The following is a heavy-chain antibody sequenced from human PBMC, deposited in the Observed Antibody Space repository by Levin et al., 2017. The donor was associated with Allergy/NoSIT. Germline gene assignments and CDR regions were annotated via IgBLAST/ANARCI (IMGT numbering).Heavy chain of an antibody. V-gene: IGHV4-59*01. D-gene: IGHD3-10*01. CDR2: IHYSGST. J-gene: IGHJ1*01. Sequence: GSLRLSCTVSGGSISSYYWSWIRQPPGKGLEWIGYIHYSGSTNYNPSLKSRVTISVDTSNNQFSLKLSSVTAADTAVYFCARGATMLRGLTGVFFQYWGQGTLVTVSS. CDR1: GGSISSYY. CDR3: ARGATMLRGLTGVFFQY.